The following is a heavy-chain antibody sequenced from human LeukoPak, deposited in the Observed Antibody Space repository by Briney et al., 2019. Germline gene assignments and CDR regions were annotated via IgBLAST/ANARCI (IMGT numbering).Heavy chain of an antibody. Sequence: GESLRLSCAASGFTFTSYTLSWVRQAPGKGLEWVSSTSSSGTSIYYADSVKGRFTTSRDNAKNSLFLQMNSLRVEDTAVYYCARGSFASAWFSDWGQGTLVTVSS. CDR3: ARGSFASAWFSD. CDR1: GFTFTSYT. V-gene: IGHV3-21*01. J-gene: IGHJ4*02. D-gene: IGHD6-19*01. CDR2: TSSSGTSI.